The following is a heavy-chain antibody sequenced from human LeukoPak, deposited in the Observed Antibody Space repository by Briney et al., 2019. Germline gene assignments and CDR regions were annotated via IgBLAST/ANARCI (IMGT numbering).Heavy chain of an antibody. Sequence: GGSLRLSCAASGFTFSNYAMSWVRQASGEGLEWVSAILGSGGSTYYADSVRGRFTVSRDNSKSTLYLQMNSLRAEDTALYYCAKWGDYDVLTGYYVPDYWGQGTLVTVSS. CDR3: AKWGDYDVLTGYYVPDY. CDR2: ILGSGGST. V-gene: IGHV3-23*01. D-gene: IGHD3-9*01. CDR1: GFTFSNYA. J-gene: IGHJ4*02.